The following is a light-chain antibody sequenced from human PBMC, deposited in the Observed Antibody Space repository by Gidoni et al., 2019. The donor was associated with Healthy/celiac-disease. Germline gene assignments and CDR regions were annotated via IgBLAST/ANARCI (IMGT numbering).Light chain of an antibody. V-gene: IGKV3-20*01. CDR3: QQDGSSPKGLT. CDR2: GAS. Sequence: EIVLTQSPVTLSLSPGPRATLSCSASQRVSSSYLAWYQQKPGQAPRLLIYGASSRATGIPDRFSGSGSGTDCTRTISRLEPEDFAVYYCQQDGSSPKGLTFXRXTKVXIK. CDR1: QRVSSSY. J-gene: IGKJ4*01.